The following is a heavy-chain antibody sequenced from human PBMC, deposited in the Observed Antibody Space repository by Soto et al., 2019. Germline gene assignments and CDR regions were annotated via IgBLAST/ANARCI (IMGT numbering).Heavy chain of an antibody. CDR3: ARAHLNQPMTTKY. CDR1: GFTFSSYG. CDR2: IWYDGSNK. J-gene: IGHJ4*02. Sequence: VEFLKLSCAASGFTFSSYGMHWVRQTPGKGLEWVAVIWYDGSNKYYADSVKGRFTISRDNSKNTLYLQMNSLRAEDTAVYYCARAHLNQPMTTKYWGQGTLVTVSS. V-gene: IGHV3-33*01. D-gene: IGHD4-17*01.